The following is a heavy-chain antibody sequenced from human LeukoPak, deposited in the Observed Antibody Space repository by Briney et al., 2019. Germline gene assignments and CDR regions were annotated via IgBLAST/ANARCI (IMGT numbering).Heavy chain of an antibody. V-gene: IGHV3-30-3*01. J-gene: IGHJ4*02. CDR1: GFTFNSFA. Sequence: GRSLRLSCAASGFTFNSFAMHWVRQAPGKGLEWVAVISYDGNNKYYADSVKGRFTISRDNSKNTLYLQMNSLRAEDTAVYYCARDSGSSWYGFDYWGQGTLVTVSS. D-gene: IGHD6-13*01. CDR3: ARDSGSSWYGFDY. CDR2: ISYDGNNK.